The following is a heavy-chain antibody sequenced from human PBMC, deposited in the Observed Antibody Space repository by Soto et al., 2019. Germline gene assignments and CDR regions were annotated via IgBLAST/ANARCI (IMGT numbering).Heavy chain of an antibody. V-gene: IGHV4-38-2*01. J-gene: IGHJ6*02. Sequence: SETLSLTCAVSGYSIRSGYFWGWIRQPPGKGLEWIGSMYHSGITYYNLSLKSRVTISVDTSKNQLSLKLSSATAADTAVYYCARSMYSTSAQLYYGMYVWGQGTTVTVSS. CDR3: ARSMYSTSAQLYYGMYV. D-gene: IGHD6-6*01. CDR1: GYSIRSGYF. CDR2: MYHSGIT.